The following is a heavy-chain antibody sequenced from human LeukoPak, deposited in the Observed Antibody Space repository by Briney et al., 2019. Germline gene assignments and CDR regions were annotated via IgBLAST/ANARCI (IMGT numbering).Heavy chain of an antibody. V-gene: IGHV5-51*01. CDR1: GYSFTDYW. D-gene: IGHD4-17*01. CDR2: IHSADSHT. J-gene: IGHJ4*02. CDR3: AGARHGDYRWDY. Sequence: GESLKISCKDSGYSFTDYWTGWVRQMPGKGLEWMGIIHSADSHTKYSPSFQGQVTISADKSISTAYLQWSGLKASDTAMYYCAGARHGDYRWDYWGQGTLVTVSS.